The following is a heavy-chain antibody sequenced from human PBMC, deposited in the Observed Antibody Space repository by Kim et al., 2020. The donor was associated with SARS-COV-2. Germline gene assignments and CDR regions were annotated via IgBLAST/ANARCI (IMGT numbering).Heavy chain of an antibody. V-gene: IGHV3-11*06. CDR2: ISRSSDDL. CDR1: GFTLSDYH. CDR3: ARRGELWFGDLYNY. J-gene: IGHJ4*02. D-gene: IGHD3-10*01. Sequence: GGSLRLSCKASGFTLSDYHRAWIRQAPGKGLEGVAYISRSSDDLNYADSVKGRLTISRDDRNNSLFVQMNSLRAEDTAVYHCARRGELWFGDLYNYWGQG.